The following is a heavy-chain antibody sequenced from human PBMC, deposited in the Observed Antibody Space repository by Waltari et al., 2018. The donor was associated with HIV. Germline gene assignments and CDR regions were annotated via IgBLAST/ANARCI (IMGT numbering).Heavy chain of an antibody. CDR3: ARASSPRYGFDI. J-gene: IGHJ3*02. V-gene: IGHV4-4*02. Sequence: QVHLQESGPGLVKPSGTLSLTCAVSGGSISSSNWWSLVRQPPGKGLEWIGEIYHSGSTNYNPSLKSRVTISEDKSKNQFSLKLSSVTAADTAVYYCARASSPRYGFDIWGQGTMVTVSS. CDR2: IYHSGST. D-gene: IGHD2-2*01. CDR1: GGSISSSNW.